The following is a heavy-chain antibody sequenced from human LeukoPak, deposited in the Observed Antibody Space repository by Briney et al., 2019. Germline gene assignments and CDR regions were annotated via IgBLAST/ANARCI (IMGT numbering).Heavy chain of an antibody. V-gene: IGHV4-31*03. J-gene: IGHJ5*02. D-gene: IGHD4-11*01. Sequence: PSETLSLTCTVSGGSISSGGYYWSWIRQHPGKGLEWIGYIYYSGSTYYNPSLKSRVTISVDTSKNQFSLKLISVTAADTAVNYCAYCSVDYGNVDPWGQGTLVTVSS. CDR1: GGSISSGGYY. CDR2: IYYSGST. CDR3: AYCSVDYGNVDP.